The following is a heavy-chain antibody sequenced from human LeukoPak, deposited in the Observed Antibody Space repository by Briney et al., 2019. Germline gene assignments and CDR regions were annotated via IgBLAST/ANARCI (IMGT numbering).Heavy chain of an antibody. J-gene: IGHJ4*02. CDR1: GGTFSSYA. CDR2: IIPILGIA. CDR3: ARVGIAAAGDY. Sequence: ASVKVSCKASGGTFSSYAISWVRQAPGQGLEWMGRIIPILGIANYAQKLQGRVTMTTDTSTSTAYMELRSLRSDDTAVYYCARVGIAAAGDYWGQGTLVTVSS. V-gene: IGHV1-69*04. D-gene: IGHD6-13*01.